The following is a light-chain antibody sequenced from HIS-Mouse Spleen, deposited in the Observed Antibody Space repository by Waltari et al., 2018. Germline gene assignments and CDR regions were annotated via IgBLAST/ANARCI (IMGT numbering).Light chain of an antibody. Sequence: QSALTQPASVSGSPGQSITISRTGTSSDVGSYNLVSWYQQHPGKAPKLMIYEGSKRPSGVSNRFPGSKSGNTASLTISGLQAEDEADYYCCSYAGSSTSVVFGGGTKLTVL. CDR3: CSYAGSSTSVV. J-gene: IGLJ2*01. V-gene: IGLV2-23*01. CDR2: EGS. CDR1: SSDVGSYNL.